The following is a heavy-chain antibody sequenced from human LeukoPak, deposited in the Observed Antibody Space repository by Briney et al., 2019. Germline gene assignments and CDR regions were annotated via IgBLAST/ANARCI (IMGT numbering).Heavy chain of an antibody. CDR2: IYYSGST. CDR1: GGSVSSGSYY. J-gene: IGHJ5*02. CDR3: ARATSRANWFDP. V-gene: IGHV4-61*01. Sequence: PSETLSLTCTVSGGSVSSGSYYWSWIRQPPGKGLEWIGYIYYSGSTNYNPSLKSRVTIPVDTSKNQFSLKLSSVTAADTAVYYCARATSRANWFDPWGQGTLVTVSS.